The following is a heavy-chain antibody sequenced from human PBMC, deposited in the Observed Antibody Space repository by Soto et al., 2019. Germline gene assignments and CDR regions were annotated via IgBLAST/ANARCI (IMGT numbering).Heavy chain of an antibody. Sequence: PSETLSLTCSVSGYSVSSSDYYWAWIRQPPGKGLEWIGSMLYSGLTYYNPSLKSRVTRSVDTSKIQFSVRLISVTASDTAVYYCAPLSVSLSGPYGIHVWGQGTTVTVSS. CDR2: MLYSGLT. D-gene: IGHD2-15*01. CDR1: GYSVSSSDYY. V-gene: IGHV4-39*01. J-gene: IGHJ6*02. CDR3: APLSVSLSGPYGIHV.